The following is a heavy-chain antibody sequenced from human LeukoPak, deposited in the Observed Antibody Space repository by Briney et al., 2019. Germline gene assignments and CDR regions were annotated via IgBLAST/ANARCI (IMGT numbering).Heavy chain of an antibody. CDR1: GFTFSSYG. CDR3: AKRGGYDSSGYLPFDY. Sequence: GGTLRLSCAASGFTFSSYGMSWVRQAPGKGLEWVSAISGSGGSTYHADSVKGRFTISRDNSKNTLYLQMNSLRAEDTAVYYCAKRGGYDSSGYLPFDYWGQGTLVTVSS. J-gene: IGHJ4*02. D-gene: IGHD3-22*01. CDR2: ISGSGGST. V-gene: IGHV3-23*01.